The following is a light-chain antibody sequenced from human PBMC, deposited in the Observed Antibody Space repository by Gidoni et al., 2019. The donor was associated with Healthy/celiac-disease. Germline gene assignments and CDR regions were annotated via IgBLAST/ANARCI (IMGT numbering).Light chain of an antibody. CDR2: DAS. CDR1: QSVSSY. J-gene: IGKJ5*01. CDR3: QQRSNWPPLIT. Sequence: EIVLTQYPANLSLSPGERATLSCRASQSVSSYLAWYQQKPGPAHRLLIYDASNRSTGIPARLSGSGSGTDFTLTISSIEPEDFAVYYCQQRSNWPPLITFGQGTRLEIK. V-gene: IGKV3-11*01.